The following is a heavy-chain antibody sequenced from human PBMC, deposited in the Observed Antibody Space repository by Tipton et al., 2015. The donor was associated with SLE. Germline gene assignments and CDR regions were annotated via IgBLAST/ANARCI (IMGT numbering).Heavy chain of an antibody. V-gene: IGHV1-18*01. CDR2: ISAYNGKT. J-gene: IGHJ3*02. CDR1: GYTFTSYG. Sequence: QSGPEVKKPGASVKVSCKASGYTFTSYGISWVRQAPGQGLEWMGWISAYNGKTNYAQKLQGRVTMTTDTSTSTAYMELRSLRSDDPAVYYCASGEYSSSPDAFDIWGQGTMVTVSS. CDR3: ASGEYSSSPDAFDI. D-gene: IGHD6-6*01.